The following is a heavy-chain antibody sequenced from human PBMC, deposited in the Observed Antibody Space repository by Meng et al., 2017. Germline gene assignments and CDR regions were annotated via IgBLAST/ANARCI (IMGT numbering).Heavy chain of an antibody. Sequence: QLHLVQSGAEVKKAGCSVKVSCKPSGYLFTSYDINWIRQAPGQGLEWMGWVNPINGKTGYAQKFQGRLTMTRDTSIRTAYMELSSLKSEDTAIYYCARGGDYSSWDYWGQGTLVTVSS. J-gene: IGHJ4*02. V-gene: IGHV1-8*01. CDR2: VNPINGKT. CDR3: ARGGDYSSWDY. D-gene: IGHD4-11*01. CDR1: GYLFTSYD.